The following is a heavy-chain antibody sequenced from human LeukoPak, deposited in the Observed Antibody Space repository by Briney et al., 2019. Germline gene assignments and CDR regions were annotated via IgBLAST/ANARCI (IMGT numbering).Heavy chain of an antibody. Sequence: PGGSLRLSCAASGFTFSSYGMHWVRQAPGKGLEWVAVIWYDGSNKYYADSVKGRFTISRDNSKNTLYLQMNSPRAEDTAVYYCARDKLGRGVITATIDYWGQGTLVTVSS. CDR2: IWYDGSNK. J-gene: IGHJ4*02. D-gene: IGHD3-10*01. V-gene: IGHV3-33*01. CDR1: GFTFSSYG. CDR3: ARDKLGRGVITATIDY.